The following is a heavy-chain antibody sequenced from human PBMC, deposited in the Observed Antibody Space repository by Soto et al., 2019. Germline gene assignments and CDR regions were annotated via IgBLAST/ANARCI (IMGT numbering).Heavy chain of an antibody. Sequence: QVQLVQSGAEVKKPGASVKVSCKASGYTFTSYGISWVRQAPGQGLEWMGWISPYNGNTNYAQKLQGRVTMTTDTSPSTDYMELRSQRSDDTAVYYCARGIGGYFGVDYYYGMDVWGQGTTVTVSS. D-gene: IGHD3-16*01. V-gene: IGHV1-18*01. CDR2: ISPYNGNT. CDR1: GYTFTSYG. J-gene: IGHJ6*02. CDR3: ARGIGGYFGVDYYYGMDV.